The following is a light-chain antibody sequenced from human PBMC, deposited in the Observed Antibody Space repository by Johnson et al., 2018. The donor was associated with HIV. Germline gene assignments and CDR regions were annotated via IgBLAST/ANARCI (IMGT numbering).Light chain of an antibody. V-gene: IGLV1-51*01. Sequence: QSALTQPPSVSAAPGQKVTISCSGSTSNIRNNYVSWYQQLPGTAPKLLIYDNNKRPSGISDRFSASKSGTSATLGITGLQTGDEADYYCGTWDSSLRVYVFGTGTEVTV. J-gene: IGLJ1*01. CDR2: DNN. CDR1: TSNIRNNY. CDR3: GTWDSSLRVYV.